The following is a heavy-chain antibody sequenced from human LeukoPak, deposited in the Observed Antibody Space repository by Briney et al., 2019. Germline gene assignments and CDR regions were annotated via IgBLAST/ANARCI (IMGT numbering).Heavy chain of an antibody. CDR2: IYYSGST. Sequence: SETLSLTCTVSGGSISSYYWSWIRQSPGKGLEWIGYIYYSGSTNYSPSLKSRVTISIDTSKNQFSLKLSSVTAADTAVYYCARDSGSGTYYWGQGTLVTVSS. J-gene: IGHJ4*02. CDR1: GGSISSYY. CDR3: ARDSGSGTYY. D-gene: IGHD6-19*01. V-gene: IGHV4-59*01.